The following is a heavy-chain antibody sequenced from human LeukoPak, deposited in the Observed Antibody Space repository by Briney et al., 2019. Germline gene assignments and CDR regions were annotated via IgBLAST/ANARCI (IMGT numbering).Heavy chain of an antibody. J-gene: IGHJ3*02. D-gene: IGHD1-1*01. V-gene: IGHV4-30-2*01. CDR1: GGSISSGGYS. CDR3: ARGWNDAFDI. Sequence: SETLSLTCAVSGGSISSGGYSWSWIRQPPGKGLEWIWYIYHSGSTYYNPSLKSRVTISVDRSKNQFSLKLSSVTAADTAVYYCARGWNDAFDIWGQGTMVTVSS. CDR2: IYHSGST.